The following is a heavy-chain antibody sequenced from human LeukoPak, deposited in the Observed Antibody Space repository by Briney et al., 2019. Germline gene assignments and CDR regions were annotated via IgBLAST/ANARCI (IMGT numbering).Heavy chain of an antibody. CDR2: IYRGGST. J-gene: IGHJ3*02. CDR3: ARASQDDAFDI. V-gene: IGHV3-66*01. CDR1: GFTVSSNY. Sequence: GGSLRLSCAASGFTVSSNYMSWVRQAPGKGLEWDSVIYRGGSTYYADSVKGRFTISRDNSNNTLYLQMTSLRAEDTAVSYCARASQDDAFDIWGQGTMVTVSS.